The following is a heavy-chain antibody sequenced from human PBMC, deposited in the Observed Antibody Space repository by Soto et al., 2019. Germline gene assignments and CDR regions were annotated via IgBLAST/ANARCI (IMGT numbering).Heavy chain of an antibody. CDR1: GGTFSSFA. CDR2: IIPIFNMT. Sequence: QVQLVQSGAELKKPGSSVKVSCKASGGTFSSFAISWVRQAPGQGLEWMGGIIPIFNMTNYAQKFQGKVTISTDEFTSTAYMEMSSLRSADTAVFYCARSTGPRYQLVYNYYYGMDVWGQGTTVTVSS. CDR3: ARSTGPRYQLVYNYYYGMDV. V-gene: IGHV1-69*05. D-gene: IGHD1-1*01. J-gene: IGHJ6*02.